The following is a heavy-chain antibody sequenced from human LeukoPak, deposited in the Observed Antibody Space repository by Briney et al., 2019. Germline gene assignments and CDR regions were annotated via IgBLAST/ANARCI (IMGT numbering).Heavy chain of an antibody. D-gene: IGHD3-22*01. CDR1: GGSLSGYY. CDR2: INHSGST. J-gene: IGHJ4*02. CDR3: ARDDYYDSSGYYGIEY. Sequence: SETLSLTCAVYGGSLSGYYWSWIRQPPGKGLEWIGEINHSGSTNYNPSLKSRVTISVDTSKNQFSLKLRYVTAADTAVYYCARDDYYDSSGYYGIEYWGQGTLVTVSS. V-gene: IGHV4-34*01.